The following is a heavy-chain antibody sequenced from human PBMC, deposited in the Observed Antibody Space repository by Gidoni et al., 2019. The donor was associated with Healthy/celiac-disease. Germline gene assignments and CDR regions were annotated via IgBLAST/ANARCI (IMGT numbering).Heavy chain of an antibody. Sequence: EVQLVESVGGLVQPGGSLRLSCAASVFTFSSYWMHWVRQAPGNGLVWVSLINSDGSSTSYADSVKGRVTISRENDKNTMYLQMNSLRAEDTDVYYCARETGGTGTERGWFDPWGQGTLVTVSS. CDR2: INSDGSST. CDR1: VFTFSSYW. CDR3: ARETGGTGTERGWFDP. J-gene: IGHJ5*02. V-gene: IGHV3-74*01. D-gene: IGHD1-1*01.